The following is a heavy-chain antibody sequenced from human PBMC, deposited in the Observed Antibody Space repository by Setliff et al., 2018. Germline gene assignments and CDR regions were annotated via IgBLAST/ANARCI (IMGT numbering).Heavy chain of an antibody. V-gene: IGHV3-21*01. CDR2: ISSSSSYI. D-gene: IGHD4-17*01. J-gene: IGHJ4*02. CDR3: ARENGDYDLDY. Sequence: GGSLRLSCAASGFTFSSYSMNWVRQAPGKGLEWVSSISSSSSYIYYADSVKGRFTISRDNSKNSLYLQMNSLRAEDTAVYYCARENGDYDLDYWGQGALVTVSS. CDR1: GFTFSSYS.